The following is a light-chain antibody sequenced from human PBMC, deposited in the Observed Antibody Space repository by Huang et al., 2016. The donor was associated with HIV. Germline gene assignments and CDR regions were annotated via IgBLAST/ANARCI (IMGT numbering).Light chain of an antibody. V-gene: IGKV1-33*01. CDR2: DAS. J-gene: IGKJ3*01. CDR3: QQYDNPLFT. CDR1: QDISNY. Sequence: DIQMTQSPSSLSASVGDRVTITCQASQDISNYLNWYQQKPGKAPKLLIYDASNLEKGVPSRLSGSGSGTDFTFTISSLQPEDIATYYCQQYDNPLFTFGPGTKVDIK.